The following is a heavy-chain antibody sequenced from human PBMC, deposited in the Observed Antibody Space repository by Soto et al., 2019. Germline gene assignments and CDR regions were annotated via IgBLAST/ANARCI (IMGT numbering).Heavy chain of an antibody. CDR1: GFSLNTRAVG. D-gene: IGHD2-15*01. V-gene: IGHV2-5*01. CDR2: INWNDDE. CDR3: AHRHDLGGFDI. J-gene: IGHJ3*02. Sequence: QITLKESGPTLVKPTQTLTLTCTFSGFSLNTRAVGVDWIRQAPGKALEWLALINWNDDERYSPSLKDRLTITNDTSKNHVVLTMTNIGPVDTATYYCAHRHDLGGFDIWGQGTAVTVSS.